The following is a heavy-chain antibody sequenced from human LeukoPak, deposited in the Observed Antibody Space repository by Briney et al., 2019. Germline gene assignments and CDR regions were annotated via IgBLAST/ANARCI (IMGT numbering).Heavy chain of an antibody. CDR2: ISGSGGST. CDR1: GFTFSSYA. CDR3: AKDSWSRNGICDPFDI. V-gene: IGHV3-23*01. D-gene: IGHD2-8*01. J-gene: IGHJ3*02. Sequence: GGSLRLSCAASGFTFSSYAMSWVRQAPGKGLEWVSAISGSGGSTYYADSVKGRFTISRDNSKNTLYLQMNSLRLEDTAVYYCAKDSWSRNGICDPFDIWGQGTMVTVSS.